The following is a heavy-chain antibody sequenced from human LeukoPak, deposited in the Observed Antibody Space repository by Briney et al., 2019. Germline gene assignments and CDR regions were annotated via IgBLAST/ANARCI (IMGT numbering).Heavy chain of an antibody. CDR3: ARDRPGDGYFDY. CDR2: IYSGGNT. D-gene: IGHD3-10*01. J-gene: IGHJ4*02. CDR1: GFTVSSND. V-gene: IGHV3-66*01. Sequence: PGESLRLSCAASGFTVSSNDMTWVRQTPGKGLEWVSIIYSGGNTYYADSVKGRFTISRDNSKNTLYLQMNSLRAEDTAVFYCARDRPGDGYFDYWGQGTLVTVSS.